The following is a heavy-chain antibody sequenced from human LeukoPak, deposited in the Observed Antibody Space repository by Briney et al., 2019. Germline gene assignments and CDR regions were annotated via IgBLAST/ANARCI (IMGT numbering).Heavy chain of an antibody. J-gene: IGHJ5*02. CDR3: ARGGSYGDDRPSWFDP. CDR1: GGSISSYY. V-gene: IGHV4-4*07. Sequence: SETLSLTCTVSGGSISSYYWSWIRQPAGKGLEWIGRIYSSGSTNYNPSLKSRVTMSVDTSKNQFSLKLSSVTAADTAVYYCARGGSYGDDRPSWFDPWGQGTLVTVSS. CDR2: IYSSGST. D-gene: IGHD5-18*01.